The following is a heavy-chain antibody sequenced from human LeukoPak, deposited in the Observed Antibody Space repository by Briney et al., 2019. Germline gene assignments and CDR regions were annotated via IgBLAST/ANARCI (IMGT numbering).Heavy chain of an antibody. V-gene: IGHV3-15*01. CDR2: IKRKTDGGTT. CDR1: GFTFSSYG. Sequence: GGTLRLSCAASGFTFSSYGVGWVRQAPGKGLEWVGRIKRKTDGGTTDYAAPVKGRFTISRDASKNTLFLQMNSLKTEDTAVYYCTTGAMIVSWGQGTLVTVSS. CDR3: TTGAMIVS. D-gene: IGHD3-22*01. J-gene: IGHJ5*02.